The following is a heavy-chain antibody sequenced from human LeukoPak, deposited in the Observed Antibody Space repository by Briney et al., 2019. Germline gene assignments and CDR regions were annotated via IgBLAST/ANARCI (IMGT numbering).Heavy chain of an antibody. Sequence: ASVKVSCKASGYTFTSYYKHWVRQAPGQGLEWMGIINPSGGSTSYAQKFQGRVTMTRDMSTSTVYMELSSLRSEHTAVYYCASSSSTSCYTDAFDIWGQGTMVTVSS. CDR2: INPSGGST. CDR1: GYTFTSYY. D-gene: IGHD2-2*02. J-gene: IGHJ3*02. CDR3: ASSSSTSCYTDAFDI. V-gene: IGHV1-46*01.